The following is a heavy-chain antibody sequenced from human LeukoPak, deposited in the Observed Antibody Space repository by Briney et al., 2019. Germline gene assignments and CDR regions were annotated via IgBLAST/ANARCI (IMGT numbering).Heavy chain of an antibody. D-gene: IGHD2-15*01. V-gene: IGHV1-46*01. CDR2: NNPSGGST. J-gene: IGHJ5*02. CDR1: GYTFTSYY. CDR3: ARGGGLYRFDP. Sequence: ASVKVSSKASGYTFTSYYMHWVRQAPGQGLEWMGINNPSGGSTSYAQKFQGRVTMTRDMSTSTVYMELSRLRSEDTAVYYCARGGGLYRFDPWGQGTLVTVSS.